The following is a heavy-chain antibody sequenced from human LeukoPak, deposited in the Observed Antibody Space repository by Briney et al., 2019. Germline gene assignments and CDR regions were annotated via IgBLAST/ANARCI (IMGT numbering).Heavy chain of an antibody. V-gene: IGHV3-7*01. CDR2: IREDGTEK. J-gene: IGHJ4*02. Sequence: GGSLRLSCEASGFIFTTSAISWVRQAPGKGLEWVANIREDGTEKNYVDSVKGRFTISRDNAKNSLFLQMSNLRDDDTAIYYCARHVGISFWGQGTLVTVSS. D-gene: IGHD7-27*01. CDR3: ARHVGISF. CDR1: GFIFTTSA.